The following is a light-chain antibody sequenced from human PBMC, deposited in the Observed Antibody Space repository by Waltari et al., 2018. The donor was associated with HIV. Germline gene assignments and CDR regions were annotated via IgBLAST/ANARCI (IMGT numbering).Light chain of an antibody. CDR2: EGS. CDR1: SSDVGSYNL. V-gene: IGLV2-23*01. J-gene: IGLJ1*01. CDR3: CSYTGSSTRRPYV. Sequence: QSALTQPASVSGSPGQSITISCTGTSSDVGSYNLVSWYQQHPGKAPKVMIYEGSKRPSGVFNRFACSKSGNTASLTISGLQAEDEADYYCCSYTGSSTRRPYVFGTGTEVTVL.